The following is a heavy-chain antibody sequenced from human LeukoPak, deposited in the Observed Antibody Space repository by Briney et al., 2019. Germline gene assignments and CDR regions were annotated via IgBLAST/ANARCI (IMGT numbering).Heavy chain of an antibody. CDR1: GFPFSTFW. CDR2: INSDGSST. V-gene: IGHV3-74*01. Sequence: GGSLRLSCAASGFPFSTFWMHWIRQAPGKGLVWVSRINSDGSSTSYADSVKGRFTISRDNAKNTLYLQMNSLRAEDTAVYYCARDTYRYYYGSGSYYPNNWFDPWGQGTLVTVSS. J-gene: IGHJ5*02. D-gene: IGHD3-10*01. CDR3: ARDTYRYYYGSGSYYPNNWFDP.